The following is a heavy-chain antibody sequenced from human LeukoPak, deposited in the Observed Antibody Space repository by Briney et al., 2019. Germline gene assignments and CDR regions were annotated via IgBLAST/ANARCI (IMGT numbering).Heavy chain of an antibody. CDR1: GGTFSSYA. J-gene: IGHJ5*02. D-gene: IGHD5-24*01. CDR2: IIPIFGTA. CDR3: APWRRDLNWFDP. Sequence: SVKVSCKASGGTFSSYAISWVRQAPGQGLEWMGGIIPIFGTANYAQKFQGRVTITADESTSTAYMELSSLRSEDTAVYYCAPWRRDLNWFDPWGQGTLVTVSS. V-gene: IGHV1-69*13.